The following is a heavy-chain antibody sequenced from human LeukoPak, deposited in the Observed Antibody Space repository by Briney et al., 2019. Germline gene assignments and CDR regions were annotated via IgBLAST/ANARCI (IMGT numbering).Heavy chain of an antibody. CDR2: IWYDGSNK. CDR3: AREPLVGATHIDI. J-gene: IGHJ3*02. V-gene: IGHV3-33*01. D-gene: IGHD1-26*01. Sequence: GGSLRLSCAAPGFTFSSYGMHWVRQAPGKGLEWVAVIWYDGSNKYYADSVKGRFTISRDNAKNSLYLQMNSLRAEDTAVYYCAREPLVGATHIDIWGQGTMVTVSS. CDR1: GFTFSSYG.